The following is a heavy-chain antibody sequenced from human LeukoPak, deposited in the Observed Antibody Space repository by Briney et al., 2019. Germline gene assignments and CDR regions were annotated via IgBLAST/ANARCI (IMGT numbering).Heavy chain of an antibody. J-gene: IGHJ3*01. V-gene: IGHV3-21*01. CDR3: ARVGATITDRDAFDL. CDR2: ISSSSSYI. Sequence: GGSLRLSCAASGFTFSSYSINWVRQAPGKGLEWVSSISSSSSYIYYADSVKGRFTISRDNAKNSLYLQMNSLRAEDTAVYFCARVGATITDRDAFDLWGQGTMVTVSS. CDR1: GFTFSSYS. D-gene: IGHD1-26*01.